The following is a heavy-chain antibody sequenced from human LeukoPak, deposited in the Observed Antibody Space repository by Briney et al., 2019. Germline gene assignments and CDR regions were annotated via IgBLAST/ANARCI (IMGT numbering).Heavy chain of an antibody. J-gene: IGHJ6*03. CDR1: GGSISGSSYY. CDR3: ARADSSSWSYYYYYYMDV. CDR2: IYYSGST. D-gene: IGHD6-13*01. V-gene: IGHV4-39*01. Sequence: SETLSLTCTVSGGSISGSSYYWGWIRQPPGKGLEWIGSIYYSGSTYYNPSLKSRVTISVDTSKNQFSLKLSSVTAADTAVYYCARADSSSWSYYYYYYMDVWGKGTTVTVSS.